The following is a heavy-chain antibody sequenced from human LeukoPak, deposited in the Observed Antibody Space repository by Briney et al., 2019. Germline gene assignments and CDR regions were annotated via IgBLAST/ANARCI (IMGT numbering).Heavy chain of an antibody. D-gene: IGHD6-13*01. J-gene: IGHJ4*02. Sequence: PGGSLRLSCAASGFTFSSYSRNWVRQAPGKGLEWVSSINSSSSYIYYADSVKGRFTISRDNAKNSLYLQMNSLRAEDTAVYYCARDKTGIAAAGTCDYWGQGTLVTVSS. CDR1: GFTFSSYS. CDR3: ARDKTGIAAAGTCDY. CDR2: INSSSSYI. V-gene: IGHV3-21*01.